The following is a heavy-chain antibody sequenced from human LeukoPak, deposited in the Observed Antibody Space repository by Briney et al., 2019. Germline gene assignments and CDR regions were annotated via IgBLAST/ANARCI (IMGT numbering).Heavy chain of an antibody. V-gene: IGHV1-2*06. CDR1: GYTFTGYY. J-gene: IGHJ6*03. CDR3: ASSLYCSGGSCYKWYYYMDV. D-gene: IGHD2-15*01. Sequence: GASVKVSCKASGYTFTGYYMHGVRQAPGQGLEWMGRINTNSGGTNYAQKFQGRVTMTRDTSISTAYMELSRLRSDDTAVYYCASSLYCSGGSCYKWYYYMDVWGKGTTVTVSS. CDR2: INTNSGGT.